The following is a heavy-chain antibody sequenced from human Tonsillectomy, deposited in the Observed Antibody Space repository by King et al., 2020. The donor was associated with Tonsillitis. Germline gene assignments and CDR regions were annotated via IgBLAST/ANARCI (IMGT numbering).Heavy chain of an antibody. J-gene: IGHJ4*02. CDR2: ISAYNGNT. Sequence: QLVQSGAEVKKPGASVKVSCKASGYTFNSYGISWVRQAPGQGLEWMGWISAYNGNTNSAQKLQGRVTMTTDTSTSTAYMELRSLSTEDTAVYYCARCLGEDADCCCCRFWGQGPLVPVSS. V-gene: IGHV1-18*04. CDR1: GYTFNSYG. D-gene: IGHD2-15*01. CDR3: ARCLGEDADCCCCRF.